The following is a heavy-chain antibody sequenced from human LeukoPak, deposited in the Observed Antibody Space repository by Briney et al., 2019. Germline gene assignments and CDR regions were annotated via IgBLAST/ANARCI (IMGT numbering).Heavy chain of an antibody. CDR3: ARGAPDGDYVPRRRLDY. V-gene: IGHV7-4-1*02. CDR2: INTKTGKP. CDR1: GYTFSNYA. Sequence: ASVKVSCKASGYTFSNYAMNWVRQAPGQGLEWMGWINTKTGKPTYAQGFTGRFVFSLDTSVSTAYLRISSLEADDTAVYYCARGAPDGDYVPRRRLDYWGQGTLVTVSS. J-gene: IGHJ4*02. D-gene: IGHD4-17*01.